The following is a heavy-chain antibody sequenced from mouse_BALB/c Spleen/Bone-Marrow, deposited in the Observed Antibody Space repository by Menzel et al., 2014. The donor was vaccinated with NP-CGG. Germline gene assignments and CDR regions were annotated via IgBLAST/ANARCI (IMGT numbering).Heavy chain of an antibody. D-gene: IGHD2-3*01. CDR1: GFTFTDYY. J-gene: IGHJ1*01. V-gene: IGHV7-3*02. CDR2: IRNKANGYTT. CDR3: ARDMCDGLRWYFDV. Sequence: EVHLVESGGGLVQPGGSLRLSCATSGFTFTDYYMSWVRQPPGKALEWLGFIRNKANGYTTVYSASVKGRFTISRDNSQSILYLQMNTLRAEDSATYYCARDMCDGLRWYFDVWGAGTTVTVSS.